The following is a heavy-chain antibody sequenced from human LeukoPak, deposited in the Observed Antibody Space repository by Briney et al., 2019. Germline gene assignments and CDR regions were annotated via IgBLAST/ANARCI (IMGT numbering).Heavy chain of an antibody. CDR1: GGSFSGYY. J-gene: IGHJ6*03. CDR3: ARGVTNYYYDFASYYYYYMDV. Sequence: SETLSLTCAVYGGSFSGYYWSWIRQPPGKGLEWIGEINHSGSTNYNPSLKSRVTISVDTSKNQFSLKLSSVTAADTAVYYCARGVTNYYYDFASYYYYYMDVWGKGTTVTVSS. D-gene: IGHD3-22*01. CDR2: INHSGST. V-gene: IGHV4-34*01.